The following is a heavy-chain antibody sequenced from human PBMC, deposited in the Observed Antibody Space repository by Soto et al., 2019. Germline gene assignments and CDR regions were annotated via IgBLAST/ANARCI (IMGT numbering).Heavy chain of an antibody. CDR1: GGSFSGYY. CDR2: INHSGST. J-gene: IGHJ5*02. D-gene: IGHD2-15*01. CDR3: ARGPYCSGGSCYSKWFDP. V-gene: IGHV4-34*01. Sequence: QVQLQQWGAGLLKPSETLSLTCAVYGGSFSGYYWSWIRQPPGKGLEWIGEINHSGSTNSNPSLKSRVPVSVDTSKNPFSLRLISVTAADTAVYYCARGPYCSGGSCYSKWFDPWGQGTLVTVSS.